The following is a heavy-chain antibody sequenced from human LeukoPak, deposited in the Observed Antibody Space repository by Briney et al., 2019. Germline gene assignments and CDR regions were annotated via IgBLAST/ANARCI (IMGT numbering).Heavy chain of an antibody. CDR3: ARERPVYSSSLLDY. V-gene: IGHV4-61*02. Sequence: SQTLSLTCTVSGGSISSGSYYWSWIRQPAGKGLEWIGRIYTSGSTNYNPSLKSRVTVSVDTSKNQFSLKLSSVTAADTAVYYCARERPVYSSSLLDYWGQGTLVTVSS. CDR2: IYTSGST. D-gene: IGHD6-6*01. CDR1: GGSISSGSYY. J-gene: IGHJ4*02.